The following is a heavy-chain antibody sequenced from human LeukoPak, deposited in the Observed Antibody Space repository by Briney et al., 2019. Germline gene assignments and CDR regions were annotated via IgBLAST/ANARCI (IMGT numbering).Heavy chain of an antibody. CDR3: ARDSAYCGGDCYLGWFDP. Sequence: PSETLSLTCTVSGGSIRSGGYYWSWIRQHPGKGLEWIGNIYYSGSTNYNPSLKSRVTISVDTSKNQFSLKLSSVTAADTAVYYCARDSAYCGGDCYLGWFDPWGQGTLVTVSS. CDR2: IYYSGST. J-gene: IGHJ5*02. V-gene: IGHV4-61*08. D-gene: IGHD2-21*01. CDR1: GGSIRSGGYY.